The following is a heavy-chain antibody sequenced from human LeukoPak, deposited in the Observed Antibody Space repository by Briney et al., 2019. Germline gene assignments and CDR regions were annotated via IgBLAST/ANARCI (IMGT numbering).Heavy chain of an antibody. CDR1: GFTFSSYG. D-gene: IGHD6-6*01. CDR2: ISYDGSNK. J-gene: IGHJ3*02. CDR3: AKDGYSSSCAFDI. V-gene: IGHV3-30*18. Sequence: GGSLRLSCAASGFTFSSYGMHWVRQAPGKGLEGVAGISYDGSNKFYADSVKGRFTISRDNSKNTLYLQMNSLRAEDTAVYYCAKDGYSSSCAFDIWGQGTMVTVS.